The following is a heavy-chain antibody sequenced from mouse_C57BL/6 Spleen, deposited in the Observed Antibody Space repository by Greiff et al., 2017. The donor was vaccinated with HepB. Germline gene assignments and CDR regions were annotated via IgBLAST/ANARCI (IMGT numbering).Heavy chain of an antibody. CDR3: ARDSSGGFDY. J-gene: IGHJ2*01. Sequence: VQLQQSGPELVKPGASVKISCKASGYAFSSSWMNWVKQRPGKGLEWIGRIYPGDGDTNYNGKFKGKATLTADKSSSTAYMQLSSLTSEDSAVCFCARDSSGGFDYWGQGTTLTVSS. CDR2: IYPGDGDT. D-gene: IGHD3-2*02. V-gene: IGHV1-82*01. CDR1: GYAFSSSW.